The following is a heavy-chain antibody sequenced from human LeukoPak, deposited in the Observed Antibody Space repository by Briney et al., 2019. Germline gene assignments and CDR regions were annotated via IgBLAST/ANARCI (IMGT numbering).Heavy chain of an antibody. CDR3: AREGATSCAFDY. Sequence: KPSETLSLTCTVSGGSISSSSYYWGWIRQPPGKGLEWIGSIYYSGSTYYNPSLKSRVTISVDTSKNQFSLKLSSVTAADTAVYYCAREGATSCAFDYWGQGTLVTVSS. J-gene: IGHJ4*02. CDR2: IYYSGST. V-gene: IGHV4-39*07. D-gene: IGHD2-2*01. CDR1: GGSISSSSYY.